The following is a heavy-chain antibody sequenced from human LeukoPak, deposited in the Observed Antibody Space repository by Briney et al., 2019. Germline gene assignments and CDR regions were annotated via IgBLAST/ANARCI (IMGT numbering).Heavy chain of an antibody. Sequence: GGSLRLSCSASGFTVSSNYMSWVRQAPGKGLEWVSVIYSGGSTYYADSVKGRFTISRDNSKNTLYLQMNSLRAEDTAVYYCARGQRNYYDSSGNWYFDLWGRGTLVTVSS. CDR3: ARGQRNYYDSSGNWYFDL. CDR2: IYSGGST. CDR1: GFTVSSNY. J-gene: IGHJ2*01. D-gene: IGHD3-22*01. V-gene: IGHV3-66*01.